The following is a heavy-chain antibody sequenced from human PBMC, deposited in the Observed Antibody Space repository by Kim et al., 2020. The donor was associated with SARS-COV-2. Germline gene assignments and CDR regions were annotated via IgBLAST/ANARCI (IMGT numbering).Heavy chain of an antibody. CDR3: ARDDRAGSVDY. J-gene: IGHJ4*02. CDR2: IKYDGSAK. V-gene: IGHV3-7*03. D-gene: IGHD6-19*01. Sequence: GGSLRLSCAASGFTFSNYNMGWARQASGKGLEWVANIKYDGSAKAYVDSVKGRFTISRDNGKNSVLLQMNSLRAEDTAGYHCARDDRAGSVDYWGQGTL. CDR1: GFTFSNYN.